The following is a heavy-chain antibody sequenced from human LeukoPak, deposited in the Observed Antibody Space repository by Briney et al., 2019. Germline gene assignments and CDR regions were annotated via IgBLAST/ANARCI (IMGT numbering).Heavy chain of an antibody. D-gene: IGHD2-21*01. V-gene: IGHV3-7*01. J-gene: IGHJ4*02. CDR1: GFTFSKTW. CDR3: AKDRVGGALEF. CDR2: IMEDGSVQ. Sequence: GGSLRLSCAASGFTFSKTWMSWVRQAPGKGLEWVACIMEDGSVQKYVDSVRGRLTISRDNARNSLYLQMNSLRVEDTAVYYCAKDRVGGALEFWGQGTLAIVSS.